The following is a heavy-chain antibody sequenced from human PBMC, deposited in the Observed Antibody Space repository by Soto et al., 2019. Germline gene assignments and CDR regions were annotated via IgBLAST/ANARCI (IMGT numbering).Heavy chain of an antibody. V-gene: IGHV4-30-4*02. J-gene: IGHJ2*01. CDR1: GGSISSGDYY. CDR2: IYYSGST. CDR3: ARARYDSSGYYQKNWYFDL. Sequence: KHSDTLSLTCTVSGGSISSGDYYWSWIRQPPGKGLEWIGYIYYSGSTYYNLSLKSRVTISVDTSKNQFSLKLSSVTAADTAVYYCARARYDSSGYYQKNWYFDLWGRGTLVTVSS. D-gene: IGHD3-22*01.